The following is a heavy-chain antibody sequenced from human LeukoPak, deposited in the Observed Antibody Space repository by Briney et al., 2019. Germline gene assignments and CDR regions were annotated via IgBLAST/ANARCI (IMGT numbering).Heavy chain of an antibody. D-gene: IGHD6-13*01. J-gene: IGHJ3*02. Sequence: HPSESLTLTCAVSGFTVSSYYLSWIRQAPGKGLEWISDIYSSGSTNYTASLKGRFTISGDTSKNTLYLQLNTLTADDTAVYYCARRAGTDAFDIWGQGTVVTVSS. V-gene: IGHV3-53*01. CDR3: ARRAGTDAFDI. CDR1: GFTVSSYY. CDR2: IYSSGST.